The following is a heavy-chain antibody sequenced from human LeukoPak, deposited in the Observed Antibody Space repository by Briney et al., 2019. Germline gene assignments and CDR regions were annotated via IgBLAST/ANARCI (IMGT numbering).Heavy chain of an antibody. CDR1: GFTFSNYW. Sequence: GGSLRLSCAASGFTFSNYWMTWVRQAPGKGLEWVANINRDGSEGYYVDSVKGRFTISRDDAMSSLYLQMNSLRAEDTAVYYCARRNAMDVWGQGTTVIVFS. CDR3: ARRNAMDV. J-gene: IGHJ6*02. V-gene: IGHV3-7*03. CDR2: INRDGSEG.